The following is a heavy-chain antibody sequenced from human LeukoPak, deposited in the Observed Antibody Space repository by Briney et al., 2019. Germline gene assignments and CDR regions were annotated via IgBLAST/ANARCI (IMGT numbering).Heavy chain of an antibody. Sequence: PGGSLRLSRAASGFTFSNYAMNWVRQAPGKGLEWVSSISESGDTTHYADSVKGRFTISRDNAQNTLYLQMNTLRAEDTALYYCAKQWVDCWGQGTLVTVSS. CDR2: ISESGDTT. J-gene: IGHJ4*02. CDR3: AKQWVDC. D-gene: IGHD1-26*01. CDR1: GFTFSNYA. V-gene: IGHV3-23*01.